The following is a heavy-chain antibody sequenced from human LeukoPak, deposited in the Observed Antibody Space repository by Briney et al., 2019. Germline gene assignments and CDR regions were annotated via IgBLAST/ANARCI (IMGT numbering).Heavy chain of an antibody. J-gene: IGHJ4*02. CDR1: GYTFTSYG. D-gene: IGHD3-3*01. CDR3: ARVYYDFWSGYGTFDY. V-gene: IGHV1-18*01. CDR2: ISAYNGNT. Sequence: ASVKVSCKASGYTFTSYGISWVRQAPGQGLEWMGWISAYNGNTNYAQKLQGRVTMTTDTPTSTAYMELRSLRSDDTAVYYCARVYYDFWSGYGTFDYWGQGTLVTVSS.